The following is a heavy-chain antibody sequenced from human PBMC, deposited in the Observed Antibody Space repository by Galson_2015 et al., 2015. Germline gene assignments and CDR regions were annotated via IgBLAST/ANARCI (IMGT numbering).Heavy chain of an antibody. Sequence: SVKVSCKASGYTFTGYYMHWVRQAPGQGLEWMGWINPNSGGTNYAQKFQGWVTMTRDTSISTAYMELSRLRSDDTAVYYCARGTSSAEDPPFDYWGQGTLVTVSS. CDR3: ARGTSSAEDPPFDY. CDR2: INPNSGGT. CDR1: GYTFTGYY. J-gene: IGHJ4*02. D-gene: IGHD2-15*01. V-gene: IGHV1-2*04.